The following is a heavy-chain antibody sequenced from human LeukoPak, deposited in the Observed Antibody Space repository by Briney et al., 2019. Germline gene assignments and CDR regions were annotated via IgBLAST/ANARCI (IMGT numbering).Heavy chain of an antibody. CDR2: IKQDGSEK. V-gene: IGHV3-7*01. CDR3: ARDPTMTLYYYDSSGYVDY. Sequence: SGGSLRLSCAASGFTFSSYSMNWVRQAPGKGLEWAANIKQDGSEKYYVDSVKGRFTISRDNAKNSLYLQMNSLRAEDTAVYYCARDPTMTLYYYDSSGYVDYWGQGTLVTASS. D-gene: IGHD3-22*01. CDR1: GFTFSSYS. J-gene: IGHJ4*02.